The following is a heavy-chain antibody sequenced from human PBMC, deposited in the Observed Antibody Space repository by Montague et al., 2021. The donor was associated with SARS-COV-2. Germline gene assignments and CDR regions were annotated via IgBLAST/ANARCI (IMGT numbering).Heavy chain of an antibody. CDR3: AREGDITIFGVVILYYFDY. J-gene: IGHJ4*02. Sequence: TLSLTCTVSGGSISSGSYYWSWIRQPAGKGLEWIGRIYTSGSTNYXPSLKSRVTISVDTSKNQFSLKLSSVTAADTAVYYCAREGDITIFGVVILYYFDYWGQGTLVTVSS. V-gene: IGHV4-61*02. CDR2: IYTSGST. CDR1: GGSISSGSYY. D-gene: IGHD3-3*01.